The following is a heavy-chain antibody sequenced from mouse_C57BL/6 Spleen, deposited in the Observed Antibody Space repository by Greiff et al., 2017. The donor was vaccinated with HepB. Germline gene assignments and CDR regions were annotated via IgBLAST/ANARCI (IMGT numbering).Heavy chain of an antibody. Sequence: EVKLVESGGGLVQPKGSLKLSCAASGFSFNTYAMNWVRQAPGKGLEWVARIRSKSNNYATYYADSVKDRFTISRDDSESMLYLQMNNLKTEDTAMYYCVTGSYGYYFDYWGQGTTLTVSS. CDR1: GFSFNTYA. CDR3: VTGSYGYYFDY. J-gene: IGHJ2*01. V-gene: IGHV10-1*01. D-gene: IGHD1-2*01. CDR2: IRSKSNNYAT.